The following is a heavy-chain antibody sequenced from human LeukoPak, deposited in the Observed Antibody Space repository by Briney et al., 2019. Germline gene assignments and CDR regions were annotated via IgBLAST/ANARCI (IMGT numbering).Heavy chain of an antibody. Sequence: LETLSLTCAVYGGSFSGYYWSWIRQPPGKGLEWIGEINHSGSTNYNPSLKSRVTISVDTSKNQFSLKLSSVTAADTAVYYCASGYTSKGIYFDYWGQGTLVTVSS. V-gene: IGHV4-34*01. D-gene: IGHD4-11*01. CDR3: ASGYTSKGIYFDY. CDR2: INHSGST. J-gene: IGHJ4*02. CDR1: GGSFSGYY.